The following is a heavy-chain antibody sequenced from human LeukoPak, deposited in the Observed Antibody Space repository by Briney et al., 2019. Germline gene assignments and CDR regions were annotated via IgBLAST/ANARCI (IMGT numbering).Heavy chain of an antibody. J-gene: IGHJ6*03. Sequence: SQTLSLTCTVSGGSISSGSYYWSWLRQPAGTGLEWIGRIYTSGSTNYNPSLKSRVTISVDTSKNQFSLKLSSVTAADTAVYYCASGALSYDFWSGYYYYYYMDVWGKGTTVTVSS. V-gene: IGHV4-61*02. CDR2: IYTSGST. D-gene: IGHD3-3*01. CDR1: GGSISSGSYY. CDR3: ASGALSYDFWSGYYYYYYMDV.